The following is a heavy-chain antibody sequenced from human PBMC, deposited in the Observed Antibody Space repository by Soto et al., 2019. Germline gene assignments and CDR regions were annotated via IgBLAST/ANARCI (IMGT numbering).Heavy chain of an antibody. V-gene: IGHV4-59*08. Sequence: SETLSLTCPVSGGSISNYYWNWIRQPPGKGLEWIGYIYYSGSTNYNPSLKSRVTMPVDTSKNQFSLKLSSVTAADTAVYYCARRGVYGDYADYWGQGTLVTVSS. CDR1: GGSISNYY. D-gene: IGHD4-17*01. J-gene: IGHJ4*02. CDR2: IYYSGST. CDR3: ARRGVYGDYADY.